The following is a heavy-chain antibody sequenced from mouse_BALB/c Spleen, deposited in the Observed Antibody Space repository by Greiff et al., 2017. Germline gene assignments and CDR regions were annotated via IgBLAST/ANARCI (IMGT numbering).Heavy chain of an antibody. J-gene: IGHJ4*01. CDR3: AVVVDY. CDR1: GFNFSSYG. CDR2: ISSGGSYT. D-gene: IGHD1-1*02. Sequence: EVQVVESGGDLVKPGGSLKLSCAASGFNFSSYGMSWVRQTPDKRLEWVATISSGGSYTYYPDSVKGRFTISRDNAKNTLYLQMSSLKSEDTAMYYCAVVVDYWGQGTSVTVSS. V-gene: IGHV5-6*01.